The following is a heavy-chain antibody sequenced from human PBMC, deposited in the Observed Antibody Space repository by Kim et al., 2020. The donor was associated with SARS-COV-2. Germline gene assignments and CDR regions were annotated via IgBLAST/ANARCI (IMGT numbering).Heavy chain of an antibody. CDR1: GFTFSSYE. V-gene: IGHV3-48*03. CDR2: ISSSGSTI. Sequence: GGSLRLSCAASGFTFSSYEMNWVRQAPGKGLEWVSYISSSGSTIYYADSVKGRFTISRDNAKNSLYLQMNSLRAEDTAVYYCARVSPDLDYWGQGTLVTVSS. J-gene: IGHJ4*02. CDR3: ARVSPDLDY.